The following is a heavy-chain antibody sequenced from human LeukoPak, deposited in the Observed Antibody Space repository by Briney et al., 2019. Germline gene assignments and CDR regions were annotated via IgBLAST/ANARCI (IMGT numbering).Heavy chain of an antibody. V-gene: IGHV1-2*02. CDR2: INPDSGGT. D-gene: IGHD2-2*01. J-gene: IGHJ5*02. CDR1: GYSFDGYY. CDR3: ATSLTLTSCYDP. Sequence: ASVKVSCKASGYSFDGYYMYWVRQAPGQGLELMGWINPDSGGTNYAQKFQGRVTMTRDTSISTAYMELSRLRSDDTAVYYCATSLTLTSCYDPWGQGTLVTVSS.